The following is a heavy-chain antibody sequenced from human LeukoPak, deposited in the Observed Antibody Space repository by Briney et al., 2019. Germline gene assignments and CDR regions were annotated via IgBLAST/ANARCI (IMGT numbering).Heavy chain of an antibody. D-gene: IGHD4-17*01. CDR3: ARAALSVTTYYYYMDV. CDR2: ISAYNGNT. Sequence: GASVKVSCKASGFTFTSYGFSWVRQAPGQGLEWMGWISAYNGNTNYAQKLQGRVTMTTDTSTSTAYMGLRSLRSDDTAVYYCARAALSVTTYYYYMDVWGKGTTVTVSS. CDR1: GFTFTSYG. J-gene: IGHJ6*03. V-gene: IGHV1-18*01.